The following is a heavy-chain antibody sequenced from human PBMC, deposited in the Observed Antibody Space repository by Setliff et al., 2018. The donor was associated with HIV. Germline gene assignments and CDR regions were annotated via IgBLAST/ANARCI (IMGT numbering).Heavy chain of an antibody. CDR1: GVSITNGTFY. CDR2: IAKTGST. CDR3: ARGHDNKYYYFYYMDV. V-gene: IGHV4-61*02. D-gene: IGHD3-9*01. J-gene: IGHJ6*03. Sequence: SETLSLTCTVSGVSITNGTFYWNWIRQPAGKGLEWIGRIAKTGSTNYNPSLKSRVIMSVDTSRNQFSLKLSSVTAADTAVYYCARGHDNKYYYFYYMDVWGKGTTVTVSS.